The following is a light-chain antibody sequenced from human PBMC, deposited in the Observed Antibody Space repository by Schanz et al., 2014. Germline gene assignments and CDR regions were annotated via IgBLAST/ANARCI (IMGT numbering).Light chain of an antibody. Sequence: SYELTQPPSVSVAPGQTATITCGGDNTRRERVHWYQQKAGQAPVLVVYDDSDRPSGIPERFSGSDSGNTATLTITRVEAGDEADYYCHVWDTTSDHLFGGGTKLTVL. CDR3: HVWDTTSDHL. J-gene: IGLJ2*01. CDR2: DDS. V-gene: IGLV3-21*02. CDR1: NTRRER.